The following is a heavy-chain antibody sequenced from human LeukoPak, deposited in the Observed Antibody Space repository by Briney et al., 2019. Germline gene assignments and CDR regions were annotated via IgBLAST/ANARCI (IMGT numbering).Heavy chain of an antibody. D-gene: IGHD6-13*01. Sequence: GESLKISCKGSGYTFTNYWIGWVRQMPGKGLEWMAIIYPDDSDTRYSPPFQGQVTISADKSINTAYLQWSSLKASDSAMYYCAREEDRGNSWFRYWGQGALVTVSS. CDR1: GYTFTNYW. CDR3: AREEDRGNSWFRY. CDR2: IYPDDSDT. J-gene: IGHJ4*02. V-gene: IGHV5-51*01.